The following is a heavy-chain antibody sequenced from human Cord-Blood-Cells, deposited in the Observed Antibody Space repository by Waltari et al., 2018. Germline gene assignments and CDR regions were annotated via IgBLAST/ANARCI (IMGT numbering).Heavy chain of an antibody. D-gene: IGHD2-2*02. CDR1: GFTFSSYG. CDR2: ISYDGSNK. CDR3: AKDLVYCSSTSCYKGPSAFDI. V-gene: IGHV3-30*18. Sequence: QVQLVESGGGVVQPGRSLRLSCAASGFTFSSYGMHWVRQAPGKGLEWVAVISYDGSNKYYADSVKGRFTISRDNSKNTLYLQMNSLRAEDTAVYYCAKDLVYCSSTSCYKGPSAFDIWGQGTMVTVSS. J-gene: IGHJ3*02.